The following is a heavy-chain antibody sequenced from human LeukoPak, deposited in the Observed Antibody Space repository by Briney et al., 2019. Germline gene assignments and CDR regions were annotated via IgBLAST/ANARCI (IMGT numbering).Heavy chain of an antibody. CDR1: GFTFSSYW. CDR3: ARGLDSSGYYHAYYYYGMDV. V-gene: IGHV3-74*01. D-gene: IGHD3-22*01. J-gene: IGHJ6*02. Sequence: GGSLRLSCAASGFTFSSYWMHWVRQAPGKGLVWVSRINSDGSSTSYADSVKGRFTISRDNAKNTLYLQMNSLRAEDTAVYYCARGLDSSGYYHAYYYYGMDVWGQGTTVTVSS. CDR2: INSDGSST.